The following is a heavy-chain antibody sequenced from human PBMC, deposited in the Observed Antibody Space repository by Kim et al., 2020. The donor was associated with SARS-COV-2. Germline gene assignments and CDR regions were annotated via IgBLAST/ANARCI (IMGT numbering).Heavy chain of an antibody. CDR3: AKDSGYSYGPRFDP. V-gene: IGHV3-23*01. J-gene: IGHJ5*02. CDR1: GFTFSSYA. D-gene: IGHD5-18*01. Sequence: LSLTCAASGFTFSSYAMSWVRQAPGKGLEWVSAISGSGGSTYYADSVKGRFTISRDNSKNTLYLQMNSLRAEDTAVYYCAKDSGYSYGPRFDPWGQGTLVTVSS. CDR2: ISGSGGST.